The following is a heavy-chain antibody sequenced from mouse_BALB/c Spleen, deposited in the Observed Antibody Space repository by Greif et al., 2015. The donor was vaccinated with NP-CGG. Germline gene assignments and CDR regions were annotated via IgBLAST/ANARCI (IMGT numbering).Heavy chain of an antibody. CDR3: AREGPYYGNYGGYFDY. CDR2: IWAGGST. D-gene: IGHD2-10*01. Sequence: VQRVESGPGLVAPSQSLSITCTVSGFSLTSYGVHWVRQPPGKGQEWLGVIWAGGSTNYNSALMSRLSISKDNSKSQVFLKMNSLQTDDTAMYYCAREGPYYGNYGGYFDYWGQGTTLTVSS. CDR1: GFSLTSYG. J-gene: IGHJ2*01. V-gene: IGHV2-9*02.